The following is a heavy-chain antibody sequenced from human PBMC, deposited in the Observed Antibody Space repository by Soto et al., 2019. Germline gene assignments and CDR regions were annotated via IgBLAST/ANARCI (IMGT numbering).Heavy chain of an antibody. D-gene: IGHD6-19*01. J-gene: IGHJ4*02. CDR2: IYYSGST. Sequence: QVQLQESGPGLVKPSETLSLTCTVSGGSISSYYWSWIRQPPGKGLEWIGYIYYSGSTNYNPSLKSRVTISVDTSKNQFSLKLSSVTAADTAVYYCARDSSGYSSGWYYFDYWGQGTLVTVSS. CDR3: ARDSSGYSSGWYYFDY. CDR1: GGSISSYY. V-gene: IGHV4-59*01.